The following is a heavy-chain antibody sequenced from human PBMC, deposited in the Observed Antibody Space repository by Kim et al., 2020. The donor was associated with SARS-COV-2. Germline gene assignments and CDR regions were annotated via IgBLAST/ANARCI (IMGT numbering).Heavy chain of an antibody. Sequence: YAKKVPGRVTMARDTSTSTVYMELSSLRSEDTAVYYCARAPYQLLPYYFDYWGQGTLVTVSS. CDR3: ARAPYQLLPYYFDY. V-gene: IGHV1-46*01. D-gene: IGHD2-2*01. J-gene: IGHJ4*02.